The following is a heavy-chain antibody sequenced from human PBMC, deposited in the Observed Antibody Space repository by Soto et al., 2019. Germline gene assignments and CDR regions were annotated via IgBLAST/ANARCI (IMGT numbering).Heavy chain of an antibody. Sequence: LGGSLRLSCAASGFTVISNYMSWVLQAPWKGLEWVSVISGSGGDTYYADSVKGRFTISRDNSKNTLSLQMNSLRAEDTAVYYCARDLCSGGSCYTWFHDAFDIWGQGTMVTVSS. CDR2: ISGSGGDT. D-gene: IGHD2-15*01. V-gene: IGHV3-53*01. CDR3: ARDLCSGGSCYTWFHDAFDI. CDR1: GFTVISNY. J-gene: IGHJ3*02.